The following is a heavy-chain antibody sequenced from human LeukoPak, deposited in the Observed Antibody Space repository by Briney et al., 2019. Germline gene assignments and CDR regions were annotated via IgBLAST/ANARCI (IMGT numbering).Heavy chain of an antibody. V-gene: IGHV3-48*03. J-gene: IGHJ6*03. Sequence: GGSLRLSCAASGFTFSSYEMNWVRQAPGKGLEWVSYISSSGSTIYYADSVKGRFTISRDNAKNSLYLQMNSLRAEDTAVYYCARESRFYMNVWGKGTTVTVSS. CDR3: ARESRFYMNV. CDR2: ISSSGSTI. CDR1: GFTFSSYE.